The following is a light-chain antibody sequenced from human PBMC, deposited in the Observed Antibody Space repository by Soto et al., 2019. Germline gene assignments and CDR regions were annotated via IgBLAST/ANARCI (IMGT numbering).Light chain of an antibody. CDR3: QHYEGSPRS. CDR1: QTVNSDY. Sequence: ETVLTQSPGTVSLSLEERANLSCTTSQTVNSDYLAWYQQKPGQAPRLLIYGVFNRATGIPDRFSGSGSGTYFTLTISGQEPEDSAVYYCQHYEGSPRSFGQATNLEI. V-gene: IGKV3-20*01. J-gene: IGKJ2*03. CDR2: GVF.